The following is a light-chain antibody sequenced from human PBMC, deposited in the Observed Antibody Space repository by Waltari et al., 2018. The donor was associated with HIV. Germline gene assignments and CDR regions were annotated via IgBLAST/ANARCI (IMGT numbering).Light chain of an antibody. CDR1: NSDVGGYHF. V-gene: IGLV2-14*03. CDR3: SSYTRSSTHYV. J-gene: IGLJ1*01. CDR2: DVT. Sequence: QSALTQTASVSGSPGQSITIPCTGTNSDVGGYHFVSWYQHHPGRAPKLIIYDVTNRPSGVSNRFSGSKSGNTASLTISGLQAEDEADYFCSSYTRSSTHYVFGTGTKVTVL.